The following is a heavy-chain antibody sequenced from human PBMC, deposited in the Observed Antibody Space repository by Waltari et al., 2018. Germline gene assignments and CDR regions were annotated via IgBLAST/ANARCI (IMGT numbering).Heavy chain of an antibody. CDR2: FEPEDGET. J-gene: IGHJ6*03. V-gene: IGHV1-24*01. CDR3: ATSFRGAYYMDV. CDR1: GYTLTELS. Sequence: QVQLVQSGAEVKKPGASVKVSCKVSGYTLTELSMHWVRQAPGKGLEWMGGFEPEDGETIYAQKCQGRVTMTEDTSTDTAYMELSSLRSEDTAVYYCATSFRGAYYMDVWGKGTTVTISS.